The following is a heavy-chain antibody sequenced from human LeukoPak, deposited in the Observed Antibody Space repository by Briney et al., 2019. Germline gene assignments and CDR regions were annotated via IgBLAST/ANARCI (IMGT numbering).Heavy chain of an antibody. CDR1: VGTFSSYA. Sequence: SVKVSCKASVGTFSSYAISWVRQAPGQGLEWMGRIIPILGIANYAQKFQGRVTITADKSTSTAYMELSSLRSEDTAVYYCARVVQGVTNPSHFDYWGQGTLVTVSS. J-gene: IGHJ4*02. CDR3: ARVVQGVTNPSHFDY. CDR2: IIPILGIA. D-gene: IGHD3-10*01. V-gene: IGHV1-69*04.